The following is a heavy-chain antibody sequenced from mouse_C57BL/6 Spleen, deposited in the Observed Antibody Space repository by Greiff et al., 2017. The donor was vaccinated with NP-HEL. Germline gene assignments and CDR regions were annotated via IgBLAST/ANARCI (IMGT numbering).Heavy chain of an antibody. CDR3: ARDIYYYGSSYGYYAMDY. CDR2: INPSNGGT. CDR1: GYTFTSYW. D-gene: IGHD1-1*01. J-gene: IGHJ4*01. Sequence: QVQLQQPGTELVKPGASVKLSCKASGYTFTSYWMHWVKQRPGQGLEWIGNINPSNGGTNYNEKFKSKATLTVDKSSSTAYMQLSRLTSEDSAVYYCARDIYYYGSSYGYYAMDYWGQGTSVTVSS. V-gene: IGHV1-53*01.